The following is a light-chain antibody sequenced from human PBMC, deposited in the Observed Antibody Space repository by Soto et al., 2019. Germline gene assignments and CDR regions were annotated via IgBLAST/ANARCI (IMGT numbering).Light chain of an antibody. CDR2: GVS. CDR3: QQHNNWPPIT. CDR1: QSVGTN. J-gene: IGKJ5*01. Sequence: ERVMTQSPVTLSVSPGESVTLSCRASQSVGTNLAWYQQKPGQAPSLLIYGVSTRATGIPTRFSGSGSGTEFTLTISSLQSEDFAVYYCQQHNNWPPITFGQGTRLEIK. V-gene: IGKV3-15*01.